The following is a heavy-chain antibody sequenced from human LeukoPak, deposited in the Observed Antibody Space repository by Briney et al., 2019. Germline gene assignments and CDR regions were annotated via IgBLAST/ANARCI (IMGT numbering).Heavy chain of an antibody. CDR3: AKLGGHPLHNYVGV. V-gene: IGHV3-23*01. J-gene: IGHJ6*03. D-gene: IGHD3-16*01. Sequence: GGSLRLSCAASGFTFSTSGMTWVRQAPGKGLDWVSIISGSGGTPYYTDSVKGRFTISRDNSKNTLYLQMNSLRAEDTAVYYCAKLGGHPLHNYVGVWGKGTTVAVSS. CDR2: ISGSGGTP. CDR1: GFTFSTSG.